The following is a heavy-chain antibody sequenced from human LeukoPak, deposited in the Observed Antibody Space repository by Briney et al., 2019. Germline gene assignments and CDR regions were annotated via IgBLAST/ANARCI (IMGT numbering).Heavy chain of an antibody. Sequence: PGGSLRLSCAASGFIFSDYSLNWVRQAPGKGLEWVSSISSSSSYTKSADSVKGRFTVSRDNAKNTVYVHMNSLRDEDTAVYYCARGGRYAYFLDYWGQGTLVTVSS. J-gene: IGHJ4*02. V-gene: IGHV3-21*01. CDR1: GFIFSDYS. CDR3: ARGGRYAYFLDY. D-gene: IGHD3-16*01. CDR2: ISSSSSYT.